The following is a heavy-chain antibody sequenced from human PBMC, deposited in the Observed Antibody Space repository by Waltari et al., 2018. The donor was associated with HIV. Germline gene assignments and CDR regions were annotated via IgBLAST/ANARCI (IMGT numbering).Heavy chain of an antibody. CDR2: IYYSGST. Sequence: QVQLQESGPGLVKPSETLSLTCTVSGGSISSYYWSWIRQPPGKGLEWIGYIYYSGSTNYNPSLKSRVTISVDTSKNQFSLKLSSVTAADTAVYYCATNTAMALYGMDVWGQGTTVTVSS. J-gene: IGHJ6*02. CDR1: GGSISSYY. CDR3: ATNTAMALYGMDV. V-gene: IGHV4-59*01. D-gene: IGHD5-18*01.